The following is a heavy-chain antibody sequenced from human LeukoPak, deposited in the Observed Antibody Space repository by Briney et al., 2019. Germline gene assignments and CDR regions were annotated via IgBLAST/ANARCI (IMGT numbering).Heavy chain of an antibody. D-gene: IGHD2-2*01. J-gene: IGHJ6*03. CDR2: INPNSGGT. Sequence: ASVKVSCKASGYTFTGYYMHWVRQAPGQGLEWMGWINPNSGGTNYAQKFQGRVTMTRDTSISTAYMELSSLRSEDTAVYYCARTPPNGIVVVPAAPRERYYYYMDVWGKGTTVTISS. CDR1: GYTFTGYY. CDR3: ARTPPNGIVVVPAAPRERYYYYMDV. V-gene: IGHV1-2*02.